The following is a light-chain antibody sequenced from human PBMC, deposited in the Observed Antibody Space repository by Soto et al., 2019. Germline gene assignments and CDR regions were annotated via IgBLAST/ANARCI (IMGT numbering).Light chain of an antibody. CDR3: SSHTSDPTLVV. J-gene: IGLJ2*01. V-gene: IGLV2-14*03. Sequence: QSALTQPASVSGSPGQSITISCTGTSSDVGGYDYVSWYQQHPGKAPKLMIYDVSDRPSGVSNRFSGSKSGNTASLTISGLQAEDEADYYCSSHTSDPTLVVFGGETKLTVL. CDR1: SSDVGGYDY. CDR2: DVS.